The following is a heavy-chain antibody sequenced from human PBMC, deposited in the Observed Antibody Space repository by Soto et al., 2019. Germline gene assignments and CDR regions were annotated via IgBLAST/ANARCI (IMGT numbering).Heavy chain of an antibody. J-gene: IGHJ6*02. Sequence: SETLSLTCAVYGGSFSGYYWNWIRQPPGKGLEWIGEINHSGSTNYNPSLKSRVTISVDTSKNQFSLKLSSVTAADTAVYYCARSIAPVYYYGMDVWGQGTTVTVSS. CDR3: ARSIAPVYYYGMDV. D-gene: IGHD6-6*01. CDR1: GGSFSGYY. CDR2: INHSGST. V-gene: IGHV4-34*01.